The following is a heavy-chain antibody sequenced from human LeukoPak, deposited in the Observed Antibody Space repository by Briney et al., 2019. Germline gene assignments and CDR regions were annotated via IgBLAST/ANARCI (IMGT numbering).Heavy chain of an antibody. D-gene: IGHD6-13*01. CDR1: GFTFSSYS. Sequence: GGSLRLSCAASGFTFSSYSMNWVRQAPGKGLEWVSSISSSSSYIYYADSVKGRFTISRDNAKNSLYLQMNSLRAEDTAVYYCARDSRYSSSWYSVEFDYWGQGTLVTVSS. V-gene: IGHV3-21*01. CDR3: ARDSRYSSSWYSVEFDY. J-gene: IGHJ4*02. CDR2: ISSSSSYI.